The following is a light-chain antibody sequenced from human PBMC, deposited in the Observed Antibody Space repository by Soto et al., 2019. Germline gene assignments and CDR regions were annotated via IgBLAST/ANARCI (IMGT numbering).Light chain of an antibody. Sequence: DIVMTQSPDSLAVSLGERATINCRSSQSVLYSPSNKHYLAWFQQKPGQPPKLLIYWASARESGVPDRFSGSGSGTDFTLTISSLQAEDVAVYYCQQYYSTPYTFGQGTKLEL. J-gene: IGKJ2*01. CDR2: WAS. CDR3: QQYYSTPYT. V-gene: IGKV4-1*01. CDR1: QSVLYSPSNKHY.